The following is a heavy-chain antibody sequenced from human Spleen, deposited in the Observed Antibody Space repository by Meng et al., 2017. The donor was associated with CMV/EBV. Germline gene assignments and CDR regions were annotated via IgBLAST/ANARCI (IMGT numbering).Heavy chain of an antibody. CDR2: MNPNSGNT. CDR3: ARGPSITAGFDY. CDR1: GYTFISYD. Sequence: ASVKVSCKASGYTFISYDINWVRQATGQGLEWMGWMNPNSGNTGYAQKFQGRVTMTRNTSISTAYMELSSLRSEDTAVYYCARGPSITAGFDYWGQGTLVTVSS. D-gene: IGHD3-16*01. V-gene: IGHV1-8*01. J-gene: IGHJ4*02.